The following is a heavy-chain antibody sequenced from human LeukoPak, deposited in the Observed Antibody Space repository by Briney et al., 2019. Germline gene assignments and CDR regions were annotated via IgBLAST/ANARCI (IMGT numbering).Heavy chain of an antibody. Sequence: GGSLRLSCAGSGFTFSSYWMHWVRQAPGKGLEWVANIRQDGSEKYYVDSVKGRLTISRDNAKNALYLQMNSLRAEDTAVYYCARRYFEYWGQGTLVTVSS. CDR2: IRQDGSEK. CDR3: ARRYFEY. CDR1: GFTFSSYW. V-gene: IGHV3-7*03. J-gene: IGHJ4*02.